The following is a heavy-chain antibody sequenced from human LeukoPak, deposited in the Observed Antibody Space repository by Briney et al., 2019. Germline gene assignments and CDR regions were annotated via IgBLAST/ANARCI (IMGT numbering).Heavy chain of an antibody. J-gene: IGHJ1*01. V-gene: IGHV3-23*01. CDR1: GFTFIGYA. CDR2: INGEATST. Sequence: GGSLRLSCAASGFTFIGYAMSWVRQVPGKGLEWVSAINGEATSTFYAESVKGRFTISRDNSKNTLYLQMSDLRAEDTAVYYCVKRDYYDTTTFSPLFQHWGQGTLVTVSS. D-gene: IGHD3-22*01. CDR3: VKRDYYDTTTFSPLFQH.